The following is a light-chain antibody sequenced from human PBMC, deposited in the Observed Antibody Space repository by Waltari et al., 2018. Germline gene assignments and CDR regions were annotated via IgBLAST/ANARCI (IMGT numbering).Light chain of an antibody. CDR3: ASYIGSALEL. Sequence: QSALTQPASVSGSPGQSLTISCTGTNSDIGATNYVSWYQQHPGKAPILMIFDVPFRSAGVSHRFSGSKSGNTASLTISGLQAEDEADYFCASYIGSALELFGGGTRLTVL. CDR1: NSDIGATNY. J-gene: IGLJ3*02. CDR2: DVP. V-gene: IGLV2-14*03.